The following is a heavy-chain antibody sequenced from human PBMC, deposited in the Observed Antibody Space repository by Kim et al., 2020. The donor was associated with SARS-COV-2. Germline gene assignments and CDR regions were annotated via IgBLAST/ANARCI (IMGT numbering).Heavy chain of an antibody. V-gene: IGHV4-4*02. CDR3: ARAGQGTAMVTRDYFDY. J-gene: IGHJ4*02. D-gene: IGHD5-18*01. Sequence: LKSRVTISVDKSKNQFSLKLSSVTAADTAVYYCARAGQGTAMVTRDYFDYWGQGTLVTVSS.